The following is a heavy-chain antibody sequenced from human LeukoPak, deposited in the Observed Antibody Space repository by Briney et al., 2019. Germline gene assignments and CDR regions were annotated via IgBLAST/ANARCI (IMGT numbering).Heavy chain of an antibody. D-gene: IGHD3-3*01. V-gene: IGHV1-8*03. CDR1: GYTFTTYD. J-gene: IGHJ4*02. Sequence: ASVKVSCKASGYTFTTYDINWVRQATGQGLEWMGWMNPNSGSTSYAQKFQGRVTITADKSTSTAYMELSSLRSEDTAVCYCARGSQNYDFWSGYLDYWGQGTLVTVSS. CDR2: MNPNSGST. CDR3: ARGSQNYDFWSGYLDY.